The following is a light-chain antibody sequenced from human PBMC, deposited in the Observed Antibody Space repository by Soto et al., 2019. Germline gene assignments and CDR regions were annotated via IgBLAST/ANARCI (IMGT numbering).Light chain of an antibody. CDR1: QSVNRY. J-gene: IGKJ5*01. V-gene: IGKV3-11*01. CDR2: DAS. Sequence: EIVLTQSPATLSLSPGERATLSCRASQSVNRYLAWYQQKPGQAPRLLIYDASSRATGIPARFNGSGSATDFTLTISSLEPEDFAVYYCQQRGDWPDTFGLGTRLEIK. CDR3: QQRGDWPDT.